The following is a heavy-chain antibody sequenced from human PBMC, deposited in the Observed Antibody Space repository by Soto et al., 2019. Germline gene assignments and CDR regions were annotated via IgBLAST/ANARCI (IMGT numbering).Heavy chain of an antibody. CDR3: VGGQYYFDY. J-gene: IGHJ4*02. Sequence: QVQLVESGGGVVQPGRSLRLSCAGSGFPFTSYGMHWVREGPDKGLEWVAVISYDGSDKYYADSVKGRFTISRDNSKNMLYLHMNSLRPEDTALYYCVGGQYYFDYRGQGTLVIVSS. V-gene: IGHV3-30*03. CDR1: GFPFTSYG. CDR2: ISYDGSDK. D-gene: IGHD3-10*01.